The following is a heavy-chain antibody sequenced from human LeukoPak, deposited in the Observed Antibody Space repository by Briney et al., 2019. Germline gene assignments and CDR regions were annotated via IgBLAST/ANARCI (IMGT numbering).Heavy chain of an antibody. J-gene: IGHJ6*04. Sequence: GGSLRLSCAASGFTFSSYAMSWVRQAPGKGLEWVSYISSSGSTIYYADSVKGRFTISRDNATNSLHLQMNSLRAEDTAVYYCAELGITMIGGVWGKGTTVTISS. CDR3: AELGITMIGGV. D-gene: IGHD3-10*02. CDR1: GFTFSSYA. CDR2: ISSSGSTI. V-gene: IGHV3-48*03.